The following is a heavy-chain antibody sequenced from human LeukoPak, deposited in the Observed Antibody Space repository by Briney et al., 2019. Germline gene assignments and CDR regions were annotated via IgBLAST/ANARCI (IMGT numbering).Heavy chain of an antibody. Sequence: GASVKVSCKASGYTFTSYDINWVRQATGQGLEWMGWMNPNSGNTGYAQKFQGRVTITTDESTSTAYMELSSLRSEDTAVYYCARGRGDYGGNTGFDYWGQGTLVTVSS. CDR1: GYTFTSYD. J-gene: IGHJ4*02. CDR2: MNPNSGNT. V-gene: IGHV1-8*03. CDR3: ARGRGDYGGNTGFDY. D-gene: IGHD4-23*01.